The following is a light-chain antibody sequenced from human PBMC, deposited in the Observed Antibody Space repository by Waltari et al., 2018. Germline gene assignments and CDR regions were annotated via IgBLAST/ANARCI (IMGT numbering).Light chain of an antibody. V-gene: IGLV2-14*03. Sequence: QSALTQPASVSGSPGQSITISCTGTSSDVGGYNYVLWYQHHPVKAPKLMIYDVTNRPSAVSNRYSGSKSGNTASLTISGLQAEDEADYYCSSYTTSSTYVFGTGTKVTVL. J-gene: IGLJ1*01. CDR3: SSYTTSSTYV. CDR1: SSDVGGYNY. CDR2: DVT.